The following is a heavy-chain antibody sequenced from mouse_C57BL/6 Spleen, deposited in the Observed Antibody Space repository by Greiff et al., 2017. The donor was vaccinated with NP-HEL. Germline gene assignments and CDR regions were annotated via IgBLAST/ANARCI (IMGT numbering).Heavy chain of an antibody. J-gene: IGHJ2*01. CDR3: AREDTTVGNYFDY. D-gene: IGHD1-1*01. Sequence: VQLQESGAELVRPGASVKLSCKASGYTFTDYYINWVKQRPGQGLEWIARIYPGSGNTYYNEKFKGKATLTAEKSSSTAYMQLSSLTSEDSAVYFCAREDTTVGNYFDYWGQGTTLTVSS. CDR1: GYTFTDYY. CDR2: IYPGSGNT. V-gene: IGHV1-76*01.